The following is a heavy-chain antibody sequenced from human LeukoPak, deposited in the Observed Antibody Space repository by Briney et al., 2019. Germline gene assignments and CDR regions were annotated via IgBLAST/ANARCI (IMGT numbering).Heavy chain of an antibody. D-gene: IGHD4-23*01. V-gene: IGHV4-61*02. J-gene: IGHJ4*02. CDR2: IYTSGST. CDR3: AREDYGGNSYSRTIDY. CDR1: GGSPSSGSYY. Sequence: SETLSLTCTVSGGSPSSGSYYWSWIRQPAGKGLEWIGRIYTSGSTNYNPSLKSRVTISVDLSKNQFSLKLSSVTAADTAVYYCAREDYGGNSYSRTIDYWGQGTLVTVSS.